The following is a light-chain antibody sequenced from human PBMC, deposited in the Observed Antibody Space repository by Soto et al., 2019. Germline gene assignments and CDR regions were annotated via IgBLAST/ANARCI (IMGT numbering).Light chain of an antibody. J-gene: IGKJ1*01. V-gene: IGKV1-12*01. CDR3: QQAPTLPWT. CDR1: QDVSTW. Sequence: DIQMTQSPSSVSASVGDRVTITCRASQDVSTWVAWYQRRPGKAPKLLMYATSTLQSGVPSRFSGSGSGTVFTLPIISLQPEDSAIYFGQQAPTLPWTFGQGTKVEI. CDR2: ATS.